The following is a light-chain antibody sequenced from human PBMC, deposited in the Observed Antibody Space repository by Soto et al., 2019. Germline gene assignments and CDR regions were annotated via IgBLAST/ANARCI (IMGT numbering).Light chain of an antibody. CDR1: STDVGSYYL. CDR2: EVN. Sequence: SVLTQPASVSGSPGQSITISCAGTSTDVGSYYLVSWYQQHPGKAPRLLIFEVNKRPPGVSNRFSGSKSGNTASLTISGLRAEDEADYYCCSSTPSATYVFGTGTKVTVL. CDR3: CSSTPSATYV. J-gene: IGLJ1*01. V-gene: IGLV2-23*02.